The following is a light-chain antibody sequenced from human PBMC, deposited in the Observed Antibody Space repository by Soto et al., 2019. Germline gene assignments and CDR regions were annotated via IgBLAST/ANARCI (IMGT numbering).Light chain of an antibody. Sequence: IQLTQSPSSLSASVGDRVTITCRASQGISSHLAWYQQKPGKVPKLLIYAASTLQTGVPSRFSGGGSGTDFTLTLSSLQPEDFATYYCQQVNSFPSTFGQGTRLEIK. J-gene: IGKJ5*01. CDR1: QGISSH. CDR2: AAS. V-gene: IGKV1-9*01. CDR3: QQVNSFPST.